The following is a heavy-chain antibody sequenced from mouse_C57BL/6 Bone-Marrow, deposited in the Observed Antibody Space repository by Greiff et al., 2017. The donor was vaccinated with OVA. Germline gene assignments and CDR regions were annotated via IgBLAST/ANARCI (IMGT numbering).Heavy chain of an antibody. V-gene: IGHV1-42*01. CDR2: INPSTGGT. Sequence: VQLQQSGPELVKPGASVKISCKASGYSFTGYYMNWVKQSPEKSLEWIGEINPSTGGTTYKQKFKAKATLTVDKSSSTAYMQLKSLTSEDSAVYYCAEMGLRRRDAMDYWGQGTSVTVSS. J-gene: IGHJ4*01. CDR1: GYSFTGYY. D-gene: IGHD2-4*01. CDR3: AEMGLRRRDAMDY.